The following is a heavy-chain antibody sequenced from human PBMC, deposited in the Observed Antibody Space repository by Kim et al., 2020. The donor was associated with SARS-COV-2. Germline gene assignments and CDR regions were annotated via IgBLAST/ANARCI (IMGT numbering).Heavy chain of an antibody. CDR2: IYYSGST. CDR3: ATVVGNTRDY. D-gene: IGHD1-26*01. J-gene: IGHJ4*02. CDR1: GGSVSSGSYY. V-gene: IGHV4-61*01. Sequence: SETLSLTCTVSGGSVSSGSYYWSWIRQPPGKGLEWIGYIYYSGSTNYNPSLKSRVTISVDTSKNQFSLKLSSVTAADTAVYYCATVVGNTRDYWGQGTLVTVSS.